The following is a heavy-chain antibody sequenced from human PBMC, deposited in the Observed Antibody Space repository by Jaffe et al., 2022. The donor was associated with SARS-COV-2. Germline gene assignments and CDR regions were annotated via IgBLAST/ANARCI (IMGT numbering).Heavy chain of an antibody. CDR2: FDPEDGET. J-gene: IGHJ5*02. CDR1: GYTLTELS. D-gene: IGHD3-22*01. Sequence: QVQLVQSGAEVKKPGASVKVSCKVSGYTLTELSMHWVRQAPGKGLEWMGGFDPEDGETIYAQKFQGRVTMTEDTSTDTAYMELSSLRSEDTAVYYCATGGYDSSGYFRHNWFDPWGQGTLVTVSS. V-gene: IGHV1-24*01. CDR3: ATGGYDSSGYFRHNWFDP.